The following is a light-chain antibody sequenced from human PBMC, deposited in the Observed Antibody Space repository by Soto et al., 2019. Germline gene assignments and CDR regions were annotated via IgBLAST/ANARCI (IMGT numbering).Light chain of an antibody. J-gene: IGKJ3*01. CDR3: MQALQTPRFT. Sequence: DIVMTQSPLSLPVTPGEPASISCRSSQSLLHSNGYNYLDWYLQKPGQSPQLLIHLGSNRASGVPDRFSGRGSGPDFTMKISRGEAEDVGFYYCMQALQTPRFTFGPVTKVYI. CDR1: QSLLHSNGYNY. V-gene: IGKV2-28*01. CDR2: LGS.